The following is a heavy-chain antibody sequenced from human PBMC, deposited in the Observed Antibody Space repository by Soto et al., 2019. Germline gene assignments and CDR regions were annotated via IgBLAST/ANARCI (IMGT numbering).Heavy chain of an antibody. V-gene: IGHV4-34*12. D-gene: IGHD3-22*01. J-gene: IGHJ4*02. CDR1: GGSFSGYF. Sequence: SETQSLTCAVYGGSFSGYFWSWIRQTPGKGLEWIGEIFHGGSTNYSLSLKSRVTISVDTSKNQFSLELSSVTAADTAVYYCARPHYDSNTFYYFFDYWGQGTLVTV. CDR2: IFHGGST. CDR3: ARPHYDSNTFYYFFDY.